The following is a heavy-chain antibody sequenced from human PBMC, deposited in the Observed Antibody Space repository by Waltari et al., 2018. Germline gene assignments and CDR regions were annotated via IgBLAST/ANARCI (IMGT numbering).Heavy chain of an antibody. CDR3: ATVRGYCSGGSCYGGNNWFDT. V-gene: IGHV1-69-2*01. CDR1: GYTFTDYY. CDR2: VDHEDGET. Sequence: EVQLVQSGAEVKKPGATVKISCKVSGYTFTDYYMHWVQQAPGKGLEWMGLVDHEDGETIYAEKFQGRVTITADTSTDTAYMELSSLRSEDTAVYYCATVRGYCSGGSCYGGNNWFDTWGQGTLVTGSS. J-gene: IGHJ5*02. D-gene: IGHD2-15*01.